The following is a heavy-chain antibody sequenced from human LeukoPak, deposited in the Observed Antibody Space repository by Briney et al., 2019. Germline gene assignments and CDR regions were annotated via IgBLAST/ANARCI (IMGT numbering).Heavy chain of an antibody. CDR3: ARRAKVVVEYYYYGMDV. V-gene: IGHV4-39*01. Sequence: GSLRLSCAASGFTFSSYAMSWVRQPPGKGLEWIGSIYYSGSTYYNPSLKSRVTISVNTSKNQFSLKLSSVTAADTAVYYCARRAKVVVEYYYYGMDVWGQGTTVTVSS. J-gene: IGHJ6*02. D-gene: IGHD3-22*01. CDR1: GFTFSSYA. CDR2: IYYSGST.